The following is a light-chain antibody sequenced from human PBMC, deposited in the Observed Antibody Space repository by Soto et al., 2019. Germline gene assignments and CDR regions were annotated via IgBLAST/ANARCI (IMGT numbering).Light chain of an antibody. J-gene: IGLJ1*01. V-gene: IGLV2-14*01. CDR1: SSDIGNYNY. CDR3: SSYTTGSTLYV. CDR2: EVS. Sequence: QSALTQPASVSGSPGQSITISCTGTSSDIGNYNYVSWYQQHPGKAPKLMIYEVSNRPSGVSNRFSGSKSGNTASLTISGLQAEDEADYYCSSYTTGSTLYVFGSGTKLTVL.